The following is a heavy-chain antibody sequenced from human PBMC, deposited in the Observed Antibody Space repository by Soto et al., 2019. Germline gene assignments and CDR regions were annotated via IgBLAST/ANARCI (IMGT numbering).Heavy chain of an antibody. CDR3: AREPYSSSSVYYYHGMDV. J-gene: IGHJ6*02. CDR1: GYTFTGYY. V-gene: IGHV1-2*04. CDR2: INPNSGGT. D-gene: IGHD6-6*01. Sequence: ASVKVSCKASGYTFTGYYMHWVRQAPGQGLEWMGWINPNSGGTNYAQKFQGWVTMTRDTSISTAYMELSRLRSDDTAVYYCAREPYSSSSVYYYHGMDVWGQGTTVTVSS.